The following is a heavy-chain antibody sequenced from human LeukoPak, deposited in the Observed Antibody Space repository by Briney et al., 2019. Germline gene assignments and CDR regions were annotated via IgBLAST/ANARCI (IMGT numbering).Heavy chain of an antibody. CDR1: GGSFSGYY. D-gene: IGHD6-19*01. Sequence: SETLSLTCAVYGGSFSGYYWSWVRQPPGKGLEWIGEINHIGSTNYNPSLKSRVTISVDTSKNQFSLKLSSVTAADTAVYYCARTRIAVAGALGYWGQGTLVTVSS. J-gene: IGHJ4*02. V-gene: IGHV4-34*01. CDR2: INHIGST. CDR3: ARTRIAVAGALGY.